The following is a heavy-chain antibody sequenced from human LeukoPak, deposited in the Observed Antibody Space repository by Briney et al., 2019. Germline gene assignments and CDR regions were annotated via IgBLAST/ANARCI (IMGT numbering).Heavy chain of an antibody. V-gene: IGHV3-30*02. J-gene: IGHJ6*03. CDR2: IRYDGSNK. CDR3: AKEKAVAGSWLIYYYYYYMDV. CDR1: GFTFSSYG. D-gene: IGHD6-19*01. Sequence: GGSLRLSCAASGFTFSSYGMHWVRQAPGKGLEWVAFIRYDGSNKYYADSVKGRFTISRDNSKNTLYLQMNSLRAEDTAVYYCAKEKAVAGSWLIYYYYYYMDVWGKGTTVTISS.